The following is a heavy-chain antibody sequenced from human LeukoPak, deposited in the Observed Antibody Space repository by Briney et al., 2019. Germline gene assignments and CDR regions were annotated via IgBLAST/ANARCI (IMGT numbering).Heavy chain of an antibody. V-gene: IGHV3-30*04. CDR2: ISYDGSNK. D-gene: IGHD5-12*01. CDR3: ARDLRNGYSGYDWCFDY. J-gene: IGHJ4*02. Sequence: SCKASGGTFSSYAMHWVRQAPGKGLEWVAVISYDGSNKYYADSVKGRFTISRDNSKNTLYLQMNSLRAEDTAVYYCARDLRNGYSGYDWCFDYWGQGTLVTVSS. CDR1: GGTFSSYA.